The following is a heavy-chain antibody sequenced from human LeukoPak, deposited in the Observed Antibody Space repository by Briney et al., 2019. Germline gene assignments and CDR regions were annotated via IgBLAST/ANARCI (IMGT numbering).Heavy chain of an antibody. CDR1: GFTFSSYA. CDR2: ISYDGSKR. CDR3: ARGRPHGNDY. V-gene: IGHV3-30-3*01. Sequence: GGSLRLSCAASGFTFSSYAMHWVRQAPGKGLEWVAVISYDGSKRYYADSVRGQFTISRDNSKNTLYLQMNSLRVEDTAVYYCARGRPHGNDYWGQGTLVTVSS. D-gene: IGHD4-23*01. J-gene: IGHJ4*02.